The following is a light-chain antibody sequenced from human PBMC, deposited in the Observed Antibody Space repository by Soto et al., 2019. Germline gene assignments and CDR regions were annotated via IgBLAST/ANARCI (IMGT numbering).Light chain of an antibody. CDR3: QQSYSTPWT. CDR2: DAS. J-gene: IGKJ1*01. Sequence: DIQMTQSPSTLCASVGDSVTLPCPSSQSVSSWLAWYQQKPGRAPTRLIYDASDLQSGVPSRFSGSGSGTEFTLTISSLRPDDFATDYCQQSYSTPWTFGQGTKVDIK. CDR1: QSVSSW. V-gene: IGKV1-5*01.